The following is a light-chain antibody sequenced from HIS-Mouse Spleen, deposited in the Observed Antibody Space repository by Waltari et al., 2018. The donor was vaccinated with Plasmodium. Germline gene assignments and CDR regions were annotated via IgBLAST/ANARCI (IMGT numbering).Light chain of an antibody. V-gene: IGLV3-27*01. CDR1: VLAKQKI. CDR3: YSAADNNRV. CDR2: DS. J-gene: IGLJ3*02. Sequence: SYELTQPSSVSVSPGQTARITCSGDVLAKQKICSVVPAEARPGPWTGEDSERPSGIPERFSGSSSGTTVTLTISGAQVEDEADYYCYSAADNNRVFGGGTKLTVL.